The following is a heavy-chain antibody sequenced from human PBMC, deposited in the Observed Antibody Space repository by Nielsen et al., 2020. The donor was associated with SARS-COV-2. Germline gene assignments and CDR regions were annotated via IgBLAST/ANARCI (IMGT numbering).Heavy chain of an antibody. CDR2: ISGNSDSA. D-gene: IGHD2-2*01. CDR3: ARYSTGWFSGLYWFDP. Sequence: ASVKVSCKASGYTFTKYGISWVRQAPGQGLEWMGWISGNSDSAKYVKKFLGRVIMTTDTSTSTAFLELTSLTSDDTAVYYCARYSTGWFSGLYWFDPWGQGTLVTVST. CDR1: GYTFTKYG. V-gene: IGHV1-18*04. J-gene: IGHJ5*02.